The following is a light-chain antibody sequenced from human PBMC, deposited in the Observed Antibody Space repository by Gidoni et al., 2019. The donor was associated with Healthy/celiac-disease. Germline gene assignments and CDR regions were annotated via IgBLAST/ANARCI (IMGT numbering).Light chain of an antibody. CDR1: RGSIASNY. Sequence: MLTQPHSVSEPPRQTVTISCTRSRGSIASNYGQWYQQRPGSSPTTVIYEDNQRPSGVPDRFSGSIDSSSNSASLTISGLKTEDEADYYCQSYDSSNRRVFGGGTKLTVL. V-gene: IGLV6-57*01. J-gene: IGLJ3*02. CDR2: EDN. CDR3: QSYDSSNRRV.